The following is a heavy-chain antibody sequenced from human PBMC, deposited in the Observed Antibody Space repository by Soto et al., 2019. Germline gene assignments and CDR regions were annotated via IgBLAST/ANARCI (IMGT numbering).Heavy chain of an antibody. CDR3: ARGGPRDGYRDLDY. V-gene: IGHV3-23*01. D-gene: IGHD5-18*01. CDR2: ITNSGDST. J-gene: IGHJ4*02. CDR1: GFAFATYA. Sequence: EVQLLESGGGLVQPGGSLRLSCAASGFAFATYAMTWVRQSPGKGLEWVSCITNSGDSTYFADSVKGRFTISRDDSKNTLYLQMSGLSAEDTAVYYCARGGPRDGYRDLDYWGPGTQVTVSS.